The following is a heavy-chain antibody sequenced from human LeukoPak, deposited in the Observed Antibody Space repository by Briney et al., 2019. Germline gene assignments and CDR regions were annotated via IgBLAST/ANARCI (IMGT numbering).Heavy chain of an antibody. CDR1: GFTFSSYA. J-gene: IGHJ3*02. D-gene: IGHD5-12*01. Sequence: PGRSLRLSCAASGFTFSSYAMHWVRQAPGKGLEWVAVISYDGSNKYYADSVKGRFTISRDNSKNTLYLQMNSLRAEDTAVYYCAKGSDVVATTQGAFDIWGQGTMVTVSS. CDR2: ISYDGSNK. V-gene: IGHV3-30*04. CDR3: AKGSDVVATTQGAFDI.